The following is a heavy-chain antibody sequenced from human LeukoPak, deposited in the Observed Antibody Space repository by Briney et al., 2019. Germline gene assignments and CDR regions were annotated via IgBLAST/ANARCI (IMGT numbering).Heavy chain of an antibody. V-gene: IGHV3-30*18. CDR1: GFTFSTYG. D-gene: IGHD6-13*01. J-gene: IGHJ4*02. CDR3: AKPPVDSCSWYYFDY. CDR2: ISYDSSNK. Sequence: PGGSLRLSCAASGFTFSTYGMHRVRQAPGKGLEWVALISYDSSNKYYADSVKGRFTISRDNSKNTLYLQMNSLRAEDTAVYYCAKPPVDSCSWYYFDYWGQGTLVTVSS.